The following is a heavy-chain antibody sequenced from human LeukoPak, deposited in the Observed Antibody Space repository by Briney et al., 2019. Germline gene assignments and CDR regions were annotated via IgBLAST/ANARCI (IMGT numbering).Heavy chain of an antibody. Sequence: SETLSLICTVSGGPISNYYWSWIRQPAGKGLEWIGHIDTSGSSNYNPSLTSRVTISVDTSNNRFSLRLRSVSAADTAVYYCARESGFSDNSGYSKRFDSWGQGTLVTVSS. D-gene: IGHD3-22*01. CDR3: ARESGFSDNSGYSKRFDS. V-gene: IGHV4-4*07. CDR1: GGPISNYY. CDR2: IDTSGSS. J-gene: IGHJ4*02.